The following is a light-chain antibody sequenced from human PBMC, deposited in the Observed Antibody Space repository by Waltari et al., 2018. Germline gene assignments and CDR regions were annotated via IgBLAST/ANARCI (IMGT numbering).Light chain of an antibody. V-gene: IGKV1-5*01. CDR3: LQYSSSPHT. Sequence: ILMTQSPSSLSASVGYTITITCRASQSISSWLAWYQQKLGKAPNLLIYKASSLQSGVPSRFSGSGSGTQFTLTISSLQPEDFATYYCLQYSSSPHTFGQGTTVEIK. CDR2: KAS. CDR1: QSISSW. J-gene: IGKJ2*01.